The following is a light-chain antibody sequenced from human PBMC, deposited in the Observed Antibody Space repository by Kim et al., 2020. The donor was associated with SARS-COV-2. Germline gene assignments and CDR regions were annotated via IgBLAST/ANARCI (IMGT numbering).Light chain of an antibody. V-gene: IGLV2-14*01. CDR1: RSDVAAYNF. CDR2: DVD. Sequence: SALTQPASVSGSPGQSITISCTGTRSDVAAYNFVSWYQQYPGEAPKVIIYDVDVRPSGVSNRFSGSKSGNTASLTISEVQAEDEGDYYCSSFRSGNTLVFGGGTQLTVL. CDR3: SSFRSGNTLV. J-gene: IGLJ3*02.